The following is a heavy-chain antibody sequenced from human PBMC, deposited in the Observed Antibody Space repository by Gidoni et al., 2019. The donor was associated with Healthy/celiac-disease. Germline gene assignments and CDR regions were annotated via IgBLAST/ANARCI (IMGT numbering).Heavy chain of an antibody. D-gene: IGHD4-17*01. J-gene: IGHJ4*02. CDR3: ARLPTVTTIGDFDY. CDR2: IYYSGRT. CDR1: GGSISSGGYY. V-gene: IGHV4-31*03. Sequence: QVQLQESCPVLVKPSQTLSLTCPFSGGSISSGGYYWSWIRQHPGKGLEWIGYIYYSGRTYYNPSIKSRVTISVDTSKNQCSLKLSSVTAADTAVYYCARLPTVTTIGDFDYWGQGTLVTVSS.